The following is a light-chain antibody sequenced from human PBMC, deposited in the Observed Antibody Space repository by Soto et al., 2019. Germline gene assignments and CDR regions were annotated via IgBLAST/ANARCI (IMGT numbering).Light chain of an antibody. Sequence: QSALTQPASVSESPGQSITISCTGTSTDVGAYNYVSWYQQYPGKAPKLMIYEVKYRPSGVSNRFSGSKSGNTASLTISGLKAEDEADYYCSSYTSSRTVVFGGGTKVTVL. J-gene: IGLJ2*01. CDR1: STDVGAYNY. CDR3: SSYTSSRTVV. V-gene: IGLV2-14*01. CDR2: EVK.